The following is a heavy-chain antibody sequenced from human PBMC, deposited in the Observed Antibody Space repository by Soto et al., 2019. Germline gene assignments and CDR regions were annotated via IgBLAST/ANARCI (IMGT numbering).Heavy chain of an antibody. J-gene: IGHJ4*02. V-gene: IGHV3-30*18. CDR1: RFSFSDYG. D-gene: IGHD1-26*01. Sequence: PGGSLRLSCAASRFSFSDYGMYWVRQAPGKGLEWVAVISYEGSAQYYVDSVKGRFTIARDNSKNMLYLQMNSLRPEDTAVYYCAKGGSYRTFDLWGQGTLVTVSS. CDR2: ISYEGSAQ. CDR3: AKGGSYRTFDL.